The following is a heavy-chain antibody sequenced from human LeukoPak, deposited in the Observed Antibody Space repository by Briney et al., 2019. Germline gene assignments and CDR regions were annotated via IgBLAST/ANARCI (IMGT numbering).Heavy chain of an antibody. Sequence: GGSLRLSCAASEFSVGSNYMTWVRQAPGKGLEWVSGISGSGGSTYYADSVKGRFTISRDNSKNTLYLQMNSLRVEDTAIYYCARETPDSSGWDWGQGTLVTVSS. CDR2: ISGSGGST. D-gene: IGHD6-19*01. J-gene: IGHJ4*02. CDR3: ARETPDSSGWD. V-gene: IGHV3-23*01. CDR1: EFSVGSNY.